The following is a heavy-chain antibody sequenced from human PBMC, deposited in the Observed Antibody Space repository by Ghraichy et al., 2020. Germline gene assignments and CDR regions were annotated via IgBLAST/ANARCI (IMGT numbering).Heavy chain of an antibody. D-gene: IGHD1-1*01. Sequence: SQTLSLTCTVSGGSISSYYWSWIRQPPGKGLEWIGYIYYSGSTNYNPSLKSRVTISVDTSKNQFSLKLSSVTAADTAVYYCARVSPGRYLYYYGMDVWGQGTTVTVSS. CDR3: ARVSPGRYLYYYGMDV. CDR1: GGSISSYY. CDR2: IYYSGST. J-gene: IGHJ6*02. V-gene: IGHV4-59*01.